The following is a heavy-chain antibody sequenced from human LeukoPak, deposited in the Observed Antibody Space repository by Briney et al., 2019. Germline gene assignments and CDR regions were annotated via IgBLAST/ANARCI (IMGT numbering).Heavy chain of an antibody. D-gene: IGHD2-2*01. CDR2: IIPIFGTA. CDR1: GGTFSSYA. J-gene: IGHJ6*02. CDR3: ASSILGDIVVVPAAIDYYYYGMDV. V-gene: IGHV1-69*13. Sequence: SVKVSCTASGGTFSSYAISWVRQAPGQGLEWMGGIIPIFGTANYAQKFQGRVTITADESTSTAYMELSSLRSEHTAVYYCASSILGDIVVVPAAIDYYYYGMDVWGQGTTVTVSS.